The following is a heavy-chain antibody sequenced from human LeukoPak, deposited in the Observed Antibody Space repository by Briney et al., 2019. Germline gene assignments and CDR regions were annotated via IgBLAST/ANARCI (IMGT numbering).Heavy chain of an antibody. V-gene: IGHV3-30*18. J-gene: IGHJ4*02. CDR3: AKDSLLGFGEAPFDY. CDR1: GFTFSSYG. Sequence: PGGSLRLSCAASGFTFSSYGMHWVRQAPGKGLEWVAVISYDGSNKYYADSVKGRFTISRDNSKNTLYLQMNSLRAEDTAVYYCAKDSLLGFGEAPFDYWGQGTLVTVSS. CDR2: ISYDGSNK. D-gene: IGHD3-10*01.